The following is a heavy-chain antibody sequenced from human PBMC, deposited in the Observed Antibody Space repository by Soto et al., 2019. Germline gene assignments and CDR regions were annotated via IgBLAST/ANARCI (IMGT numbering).Heavy chain of an antibody. V-gene: IGHV2-5*01. D-gene: IGHD1-1*01. Sequence: SGPTLVNPTQTLTLTCTLSGISLSTSGVGLGWIRQTPGKALEWLALVYWNDDKHYSPSLKSRLTITKDTSKNQAVLTMTNMDAVDTATYYCARGLATLPVFAFDIWGQGRVVTVS. CDR3: ARGLATLPVFAFDI. CDR2: VYWNDDK. J-gene: IGHJ3*02. CDR1: GISLSTSGVG.